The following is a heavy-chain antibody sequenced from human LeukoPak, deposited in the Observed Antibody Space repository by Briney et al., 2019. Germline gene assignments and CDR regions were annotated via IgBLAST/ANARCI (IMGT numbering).Heavy chain of an antibody. CDR3: ARGGPGTTPRYNWFDA. CDR1: GGTFSSYA. D-gene: IGHD1-1*01. Sequence: GASVKVSCKASGGTFSSYAISWVRQAPGQGLEWMGRIIPILGIANYAQKFQGRVTITADKSTSTAYMELSSMRSEDTAVYYCARGGPGTTPRYNWFDAWGQGTLVTVSS. J-gene: IGHJ5*02. V-gene: IGHV1-69*04. CDR2: IIPILGIA.